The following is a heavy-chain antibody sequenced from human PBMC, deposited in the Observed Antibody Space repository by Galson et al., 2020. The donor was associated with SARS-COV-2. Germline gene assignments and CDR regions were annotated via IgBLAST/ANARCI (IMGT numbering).Heavy chain of an antibody. CDR3: ARYLGNNYYDSSGLMDV. CDR1: GFTFSSYS. D-gene: IGHD3-22*01. Sequence: GESLKISCAASGFTFSSYSMNWVRQAPGKGLEWVSSISSSSSYIYYADSVKGRFTISRDNAKNSLYLQMNSLRAEDTAVYYCARYLGNNYYDSSGLMDVWGKATTVTVSS. V-gene: IGHV3-21*01. CDR2: ISSSSSYI. J-gene: IGHJ6*03.